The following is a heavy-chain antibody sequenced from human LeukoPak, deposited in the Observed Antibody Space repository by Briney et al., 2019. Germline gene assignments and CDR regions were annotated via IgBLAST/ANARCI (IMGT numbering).Heavy chain of an antibody. CDR3: AKDRASSGWYPDAFDI. J-gene: IGHJ3*02. Sequence: PGGSLRLSCVASGFTFSSYWMTWVRQAPGKGLEWVAFIRYDGSNKYYADSVKGRFTISRDNSKNTLYLQMNSLRAEDTAVYYCAKDRASSGWYPDAFDIWGQGTMVTVSS. CDR2: IRYDGSNK. CDR1: GFTFSSYW. V-gene: IGHV3-30*02. D-gene: IGHD6-19*01.